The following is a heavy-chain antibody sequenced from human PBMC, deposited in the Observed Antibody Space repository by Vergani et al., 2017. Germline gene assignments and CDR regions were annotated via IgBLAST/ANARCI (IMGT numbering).Heavy chain of an antibody. J-gene: IGHJ6*03. CDR1: GGSISSGSYY. D-gene: IGHD2-2*01. CDR3: ARAGSCHYYYYVDV. Sequence: QVQLQESGPGLVKPSQTLSLTCTVSGGSISSGSYYWSWIRQPAGKGLEWIGRLYTSGSTNYNPSLKSRVTISVDTSKNQFSLKLSSVTAADTAVYYCARAGSCHYYYYVDVWGKGTTVTVSS. CDR2: LYTSGST. V-gene: IGHV4-61*02.